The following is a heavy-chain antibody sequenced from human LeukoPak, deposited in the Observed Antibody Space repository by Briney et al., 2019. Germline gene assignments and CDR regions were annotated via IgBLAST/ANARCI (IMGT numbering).Heavy chain of an antibody. V-gene: IGHV3-23*01. CDR3: AKEEAEVGRPNFHS. J-gene: IGHJ4*02. Sequence: PGGSLRLSCVASGFTFSNYAMSWVRQAPGKGPEWVSGVRGRGSTFYSDSVKGRFTISRDNTKNTVHLQMNSLRADDTAVYYCAKEEAEVGRPNFHSWGQGTLVTVSS. CDR2: VRGRGST. CDR1: GFTFSNYA.